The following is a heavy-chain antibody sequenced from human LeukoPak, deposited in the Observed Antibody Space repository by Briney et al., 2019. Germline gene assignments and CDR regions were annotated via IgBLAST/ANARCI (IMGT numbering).Heavy chain of an antibody. D-gene: IGHD2-15*01. CDR2: IYAGDADS. CDR3: ARARKYSYGPPLFDY. J-gene: IGHJ4*02. V-gene: IGHV5-51*01. CDR1: GYSFTNFW. Sequence: GESLKISCKGSGYSFTNFWIGWVRQMPGKGLEWMGTIYAGDADSRCSPSLQGQATISADKSNSTAYLQWSSLKASDTATYYCARARKYSYGPPLFDYWGQGTLVTVSS.